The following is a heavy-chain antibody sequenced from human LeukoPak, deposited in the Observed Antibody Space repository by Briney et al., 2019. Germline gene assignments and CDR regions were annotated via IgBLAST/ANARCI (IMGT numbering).Heavy chain of an antibody. D-gene: IGHD2-21*01. J-gene: IGHJ3*02. CDR1: GGSISSYY. CDR3: ARDLASKGSDAFDI. V-gene: IGHV4-4*07. Sequence: SETLSLTCTVSGGSISSYYWSWIRQPAGKGREWIGRIYTSGSTNYNPSLKSRVTMSVDTSKNQFSLKLSSVTAADTAVYYCARDLASKGSDAFDIWGQGTMVTVSS. CDR2: IYTSGST.